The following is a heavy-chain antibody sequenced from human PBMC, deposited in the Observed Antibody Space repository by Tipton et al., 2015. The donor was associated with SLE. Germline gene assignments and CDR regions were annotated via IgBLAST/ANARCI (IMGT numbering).Heavy chain of an antibody. CDR2: IYSSGGT. J-gene: IGHJ2*01. CDR3: AREQAAAHWFYDL. CDR1: GGSISSGFHY. Sequence: TLSLTCNVSGGSISSGFHYWSWIRQPAGKGLEWIGRIYSSGGTNYNPSLKSRVTISVDTSKNQFSLRLHSVTAADTAVYFCAREQAAAHWFYDLWGRGTLVTVSS. D-gene: IGHD2-15*01. V-gene: IGHV4-61*02.